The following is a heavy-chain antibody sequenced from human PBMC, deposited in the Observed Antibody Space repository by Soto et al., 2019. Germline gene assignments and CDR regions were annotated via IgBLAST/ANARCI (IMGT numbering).Heavy chain of an antibody. J-gene: IGHJ4*02. Sequence: EVQLLESGGGLVQPGGSLRLSCAASGFTFSSYAMSWVRQAPGKGLEWVSAISGSGGSTYYADSVKGRFTISRDNSKNTLYLHMNSLRAEDTAVYYCAKRGYCTNGVCYGSPYYFGYWGQGTLVTVSS. CDR2: ISGSGGST. CDR3: AKRGYCTNGVCYGSPYYFGY. V-gene: IGHV3-23*01. D-gene: IGHD2-8*01. CDR1: GFTFSSYA.